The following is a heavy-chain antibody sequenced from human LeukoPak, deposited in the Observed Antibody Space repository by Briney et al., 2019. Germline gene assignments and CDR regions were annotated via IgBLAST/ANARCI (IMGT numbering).Heavy chain of an antibody. J-gene: IGHJ3*02. V-gene: IGHV3-48*02. CDR1: GFSFSSYS. CDR2: IRTSSHI. D-gene: IGHD3-22*01. Sequence: GGSLRLSCAASGFSFSSYSMNWVRQAPGKGLEWVSYIRTSSHIYYAASVKDRFTISRDNAKNSLYLQMNSLRDEDTAVYYCARDSGYGFDIWGQGTKVTVSS. CDR3: ARDSGYGFDI.